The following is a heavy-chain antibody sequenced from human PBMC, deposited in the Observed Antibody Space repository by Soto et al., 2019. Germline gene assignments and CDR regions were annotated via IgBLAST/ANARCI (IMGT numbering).Heavy chain of an antibody. V-gene: IGHV1-46*01. D-gene: IGHD6-13*01. CDR2: INPSGGST. CDR1: GYTFTSYY. Sequence: ASVKVSCKASGYTFTSYYMHWVRQAPGQGLEWMGIINPSGGSTSYAQKFQGRVTMTRDTSTSTVYMELSSLRSEDTAVYYCARGGNTPHYYYYGMDVWGQGTTVTVSS. CDR3: ARGGNTPHYYYYGMDV. J-gene: IGHJ6*02.